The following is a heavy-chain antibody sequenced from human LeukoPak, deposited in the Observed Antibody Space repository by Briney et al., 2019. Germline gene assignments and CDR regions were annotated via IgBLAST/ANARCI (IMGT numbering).Heavy chain of an antibody. J-gene: IGHJ4*02. D-gene: IGHD3-10*01. CDR3: AKYLGSGSAFDY. CDR2: MSGSGRSA. V-gene: IGHV3-23*01. Sequence: GGSLRLSCAASGFTFNSYAMTWVRQAPGKGLEWVSSMSGSGRSAYYVESVKGRFTISRDNPKNTLYLQMNSLRAEDTAVYYCAKYLGSGSAFDYWGQGTLVTVSS. CDR1: GFTFNSYA.